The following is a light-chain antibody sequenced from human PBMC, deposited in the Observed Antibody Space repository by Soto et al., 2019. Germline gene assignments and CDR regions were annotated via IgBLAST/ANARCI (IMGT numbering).Light chain of an antibody. V-gene: IGLV1-47*01. CDR1: SSSIGSYS. Sequence: QSVLTQPPSASGAPGQRVTISCSGSSSSIGSYSVYWYQQLPGTAPKLLIYEDNQRPSGVPDRFSGSKSDTSASPAISGLRSGDEADYYCASWDDSLSVIFGGGTKLTVL. CDR3: ASWDDSLSVI. J-gene: IGLJ2*01. CDR2: EDN.